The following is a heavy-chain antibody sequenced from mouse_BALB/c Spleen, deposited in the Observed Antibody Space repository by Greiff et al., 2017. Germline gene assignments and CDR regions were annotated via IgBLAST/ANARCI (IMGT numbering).Heavy chain of an antibody. CDR3: ALKGYDYDDAMDD. Sequence: DLVKPGASVKLSCKASGYTFTSYWINWIKQRPGQGLEWIGRIAPGSGSTYYNEMFKGKATLTVDTSSSTAYIQLSSLSSEDSAVYFCALKGYDYDDAMDDWGQGTSVTVSS. D-gene: IGHD2-4*01. V-gene: IGHV1S41*01. CDR2: IAPGSGST. CDR1: GYTFTSYW. J-gene: IGHJ4*01.